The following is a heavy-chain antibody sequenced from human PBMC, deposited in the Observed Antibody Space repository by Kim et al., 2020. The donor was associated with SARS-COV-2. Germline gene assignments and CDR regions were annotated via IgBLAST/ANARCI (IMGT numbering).Heavy chain of an antibody. Sequence: SETLSLTCTVSGGSISSYYWSWIRQPPGKGLEWIGYIHYSGRTNYNPSLKSRVSISVDTSKDQFSLKVASVTAADTAVYYCVRRDDYRGRSFDIWGQGTMVIVSA. J-gene: IGHJ3*02. CDR3: VRRDDYRGRSFDI. V-gene: IGHV4-59*01. D-gene: IGHD4-4*01. CDR2: IHYSGRT. CDR1: GGSISSYY.